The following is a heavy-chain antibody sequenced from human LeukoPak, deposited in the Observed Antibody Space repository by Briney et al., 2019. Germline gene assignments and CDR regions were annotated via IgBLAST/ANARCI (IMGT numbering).Heavy chain of an antibody. CDR3: ARGKYYGSGSLLDY. V-gene: IGHV4-38-2*02. D-gene: IGHD3-10*01. J-gene: IGHJ4*02. Sequence: SETLSLTCTVSGYSISSGYYWGWIRQPPGKGLEWIGSIYRSGSTYYNPSLKSRVTISVDTSKNQFSLKLSSVTAADTAVYYCARGKYYGSGSLLDYWGQGTLVTVSS. CDR1: GYSISSGYY. CDR2: IYRSGST.